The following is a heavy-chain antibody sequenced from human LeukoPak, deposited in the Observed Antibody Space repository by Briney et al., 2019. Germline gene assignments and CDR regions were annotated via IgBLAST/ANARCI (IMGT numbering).Heavy chain of an antibody. Sequence: GGSLRLSCAASGFAFSSYAMSWVRQAPGKGLEWVSAVLDSGVDTYYADSVKGRFAISRDNSRNMLYLQMTNLRAEDTAIYYCAKAQGGTNGLLDNWGQGTLVTVSS. CDR1: GFAFSSYA. V-gene: IGHV3-23*01. D-gene: IGHD3-16*01. J-gene: IGHJ4*02. CDR2: VLDSGVDT. CDR3: AKAQGGTNGLLDN.